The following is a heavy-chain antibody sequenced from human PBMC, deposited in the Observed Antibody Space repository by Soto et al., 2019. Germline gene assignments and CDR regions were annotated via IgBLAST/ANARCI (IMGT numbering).Heavy chain of an antibody. V-gene: IGHV1-46*01. CDR2: INPSGGST. CDR3: ARVRRSSGYYYGY. J-gene: IGHJ4*02. Sequence: ASVKVSCKASGYTCTSYYMHLVLQAPVQGLEWMGIINPSGGSTSYAQKFQGRVTMTRDTSTSTVYMELSSLRSEDTAVYYCARVRRSSGYYYGYWGQGTPVTVSS. D-gene: IGHD3-22*01. CDR1: GYTCTSYY.